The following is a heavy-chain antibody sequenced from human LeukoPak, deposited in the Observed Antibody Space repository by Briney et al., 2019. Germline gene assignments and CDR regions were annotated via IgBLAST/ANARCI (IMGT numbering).Heavy chain of an antibody. Sequence: ASVKVSCKASGYTFTSYGISWVRQAPGQGLEWMGWTSAYNGNTNYAQKFQGRVTITADESTSTAYMELSSLRSEDTAVYYCAGSPRVVVPAAIPAIDYWGQGTLVTVSS. CDR3: AGSPRVVVPAAIPAIDY. D-gene: IGHD2-2*02. CDR1: GYTFTSYG. J-gene: IGHJ4*02. V-gene: IGHV1-18*01. CDR2: TSAYNGNT.